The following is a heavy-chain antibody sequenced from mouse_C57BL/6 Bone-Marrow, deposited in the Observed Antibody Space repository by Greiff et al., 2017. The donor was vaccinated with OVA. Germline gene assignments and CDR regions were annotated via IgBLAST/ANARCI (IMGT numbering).Heavy chain of an antibody. CDR3: TRYYGSSYEVY. Sequence: EVQLQQSGAELVRPGASVKLSCTASGFNIKDDYMHWVKQRPEQGLEWIGWIDPENGDTEYASKFQGKATLTADTSSNTAYLQLSSLTSEDTAVYDCTRYYGSSYEVYWGQGTLVTVSA. J-gene: IGHJ3*01. D-gene: IGHD1-1*01. CDR1: GFNIKDDY. V-gene: IGHV14-4*01. CDR2: IDPENGDT.